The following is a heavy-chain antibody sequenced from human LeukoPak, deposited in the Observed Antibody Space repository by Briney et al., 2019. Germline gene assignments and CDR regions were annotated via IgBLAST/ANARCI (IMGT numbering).Heavy chain of an antibody. D-gene: IGHD1-14*01. CDR2: IGSTSNYM. J-gene: IGHJ4*02. CDR1: GFTFSTST. V-gene: IGHV3-21*01. Sequence: GGSLRLSCAASGFTFSTSTMNWVRQAPGKGLEWVSSIGSTSNYMYYADSVEGRFTISRDNAKNSLYLQMNSLRAEDTAVYYCTRLTGGYFDYWGQGTLVTVSS. CDR3: TRLTGGYFDY.